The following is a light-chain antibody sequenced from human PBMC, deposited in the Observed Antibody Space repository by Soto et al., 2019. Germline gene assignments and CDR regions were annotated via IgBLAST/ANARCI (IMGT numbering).Light chain of an antibody. CDR3: CSSGGSPTYV. Sequence: QSVLTQPASVSGSPGQSITISCTGTSSDVGTYNYVSWYQQHSGKAPKLMIYEVSNRPSGVSNRFSGSKSGNTASLTISGLKVEDEADYYCCSSGGSPTYVFGTGTKVTVL. CDR2: EVS. V-gene: IGLV2-23*02. J-gene: IGLJ1*01. CDR1: SSDVGTYNY.